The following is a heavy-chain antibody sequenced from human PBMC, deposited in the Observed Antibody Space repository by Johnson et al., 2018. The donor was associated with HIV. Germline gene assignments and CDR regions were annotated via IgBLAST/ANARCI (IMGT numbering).Heavy chain of an antibody. V-gene: IGHV3-66*02. D-gene: IGHD6-6*01. CDR3: ARAGIAARPPTRPPDAFDI. CDR1: GITVSSNY. CDR2: IFTVGDV. Sequence: VQLVESGGGLAQPGGSLRLSCAASGITVSSNYMSWVRQAPGQGLEWVSVIFTVGDVYYADYVTGRFTISRDNSKNTLYLQMNSLRAEDTAVYYRARAGIAARPPTRPPDAFDIWGQGTMVTVSS. J-gene: IGHJ3*02.